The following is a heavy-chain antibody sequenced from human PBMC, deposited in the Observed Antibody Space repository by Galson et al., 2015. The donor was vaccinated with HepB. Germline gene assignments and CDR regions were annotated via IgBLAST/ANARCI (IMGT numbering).Heavy chain of an antibody. CDR2: ISSSGGST. Sequence: SVKVSCKASGYTFTSYYMHWVRQAPGQGLEWMGVISSSGGSTSYAQKFQGRVTMTRDTSTSTVYLELSSLRSEDTTVYYCARDLSCSSSSGDYYAMDVWGQGTMVTVSS. CDR3: ARDLSCSSSSGDYYAMDV. V-gene: IGHV1-46*01. CDR1: GYTFTSYY. D-gene: IGHD6-6*01. J-gene: IGHJ6*02.